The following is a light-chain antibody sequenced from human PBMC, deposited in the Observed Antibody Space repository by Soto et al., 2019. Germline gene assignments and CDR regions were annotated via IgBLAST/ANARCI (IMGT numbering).Light chain of an antibody. J-gene: IGLJ2*01. CDR2: EVS. Sequence: QSALTQPPSASGSPGQSVTISCTGTSSDVGGYNYVSWYQQHPGKAPKLMIYEVSKRPSGVPDRFSGSKSGNTASLTVSGLQAEDEADYYCSSSAGITIGVVFGGGTKLTVL. V-gene: IGLV2-8*01. CDR3: SSSAGITIGVV. CDR1: SSDVGGYNY.